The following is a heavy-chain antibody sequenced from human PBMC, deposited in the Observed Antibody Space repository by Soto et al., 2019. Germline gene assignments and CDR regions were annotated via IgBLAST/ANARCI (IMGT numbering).Heavy chain of an antibody. V-gene: IGHV1-18*01. J-gene: IGHJ5*02. Sequence: HVQLVQSGTEVKKPGASVKVSCKVSGYTFTSYGMSWMRQAPGQGLEWMGWISTYNGNTNYAQNLQGRVSMTRNTSISTAYMELSSLRSEDTAVYYCASEHKGPTYNWFDPWGQGTLVTVSS. CDR2: ISTYNGNT. CDR3: ASEHKGPTYNWFDP. CDR1: GYTFTSYG. D-gene: IGHD2-21*01.